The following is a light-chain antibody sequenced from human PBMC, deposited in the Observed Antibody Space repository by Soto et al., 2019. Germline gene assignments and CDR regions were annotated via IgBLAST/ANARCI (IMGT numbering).Light chain of an antibody. CDR1: QSISSSY. CDR2: GAS. J-gene: IGKJ2*01. Sequence: EIVLTQSPGTLSLSPGERATLSCRASQSISSSYLAWYQQRPGQAPRLLIYGASSRTTGTPDRFSGSGSGTDFTLTISRLEPEDFAVYYCQQRKTFGQGTHLEIK. V-gene: IGKV3-20*01. CDR3: QQRKT.